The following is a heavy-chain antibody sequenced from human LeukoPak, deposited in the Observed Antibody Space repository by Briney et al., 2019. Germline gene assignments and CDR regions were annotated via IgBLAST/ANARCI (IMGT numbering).Heavy chain of an antibody. CDR2: IYYSGST. CDR3: AREGGPYRPLDY. Sequence: SETLSLTCTDSGGSITSGGYYCSWIRQHPGKGLEWIGYIYYSGSTYYNPSLKSRVTISVDTSKNQFSLKLTSVTAADTAVYYCAREGGPYRPLDYSGQGTLVTVAS. J-gene: IGHJ4*02. V-gene: IGHV4-31*03. CDR1: GGSITSGGYY.